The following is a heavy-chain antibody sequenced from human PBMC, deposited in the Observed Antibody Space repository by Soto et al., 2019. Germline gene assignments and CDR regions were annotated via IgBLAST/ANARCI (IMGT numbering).Heavy chain of an antibody. J-gene: IGHJ4*02. CDR3: VRGPN. CDR1: GFIFSRDW. CDR2: IGKDGSEK. V-gene: IGHV3-7*05. Sequence: LRLSCVASGFIFSRDWMTWVRQAPGKGLEWVATIGKDGSEKFYVDSVKGRFIISRDNADNSLYLQMNGLRVEDSAVYYCVRGPNWGQGTLVTVSS.